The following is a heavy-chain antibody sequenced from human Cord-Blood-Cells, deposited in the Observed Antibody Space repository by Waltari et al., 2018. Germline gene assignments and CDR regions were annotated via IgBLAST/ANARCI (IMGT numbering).Heavy chain of an antibody. V-gene: IGHV5-51*01. Sequence: EVQLVQSGAEVKKPGESLKISCKGSGYSFTSYWIGWVRQMPGKGLEWMGIIYPGDSDTRYSPSFQGQVTISADKSISTAYLQWSSLKASDTAMYYCARTGMEVDPYGDYYYYGMDVWGQGTTVTVSS. CDR2: IYPGDSDT. J-gene: IGHJ6*02. CDR3: ARTGMEVDPYGDYYYYGMDV. CDR1: GYSFTSYW. D-gene: IGHD4-17*01.